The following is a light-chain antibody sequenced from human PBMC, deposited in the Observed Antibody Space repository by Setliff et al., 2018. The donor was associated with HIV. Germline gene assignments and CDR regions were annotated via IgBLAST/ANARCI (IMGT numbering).Light chain of an antibody. J-gene: IGLJ1*01. CDR1: SSDVGNYNS. CDR2: DVT. Sequence: QSVLTQPRSVSGSPGQSVTISCTGTSSDVGNYNSVSWYQQHPGKAPNLMIYDVTKRPSGVPDRFSGSKSGNTASLTISGLQAEDEADYYCCSFAGSYTWVFGTGTKAT. V-gene: IGLV2-11*01. CDR3: CSFAGSYTWV.